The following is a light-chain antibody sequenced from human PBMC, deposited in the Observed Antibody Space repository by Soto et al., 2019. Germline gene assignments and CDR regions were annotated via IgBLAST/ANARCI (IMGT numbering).Light chain of an antibody. CDR2: AAS. V-gene: IGKV1-27*01. CDR3: QKYNSAPPAIT. Sequence: DIPMPQSPSALSASEGDRVTITCRASQGISNYLAWYQQKPGKVPKLLIYAASTLQSGVPSRFSGSGSGTDFTLTIRSLQTEDGATYYCQKYNSAPPAITFGQGTRLEIK. J-gene: IGKJ5*01. CDR1: QGISNY.